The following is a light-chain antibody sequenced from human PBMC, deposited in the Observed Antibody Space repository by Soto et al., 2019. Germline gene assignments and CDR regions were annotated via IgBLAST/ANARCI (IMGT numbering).Light chain of an antibody. V-gene: IGKV3-20*01. CDR2: GSS. CDR3: QQYGSSPPYT. CDR1: QTVSNNY. Sequence: EVVLTQSPGTLSLSPGERATLSCRASQTVSNNYLAWYQLRPGQAPRLLILGSSDRAAGVPVRFSGSGSGTDFTLTISRLEPGDVAVYYCQQYGSSPPYTFGQGTKLEIK. J-gene: IGKJ2*01.